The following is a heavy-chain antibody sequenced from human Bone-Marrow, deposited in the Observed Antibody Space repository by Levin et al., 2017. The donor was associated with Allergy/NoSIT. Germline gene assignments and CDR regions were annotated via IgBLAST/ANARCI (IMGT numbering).Heavy chain of an antibody. J-gene: IGHJ4*02. V-gene: IGHV3-23*01. D-gene: IGHD6-19*01. CDR2: ISGSGAGT. CDR3: AKVGSGWFRNKLDS. CDR1: GFTFGTYA. Sequence: GGSLRLSCAASGFTFGTYAMSWVRQAPGKGLEWLSGISGSGAGTFYADSVKGRFNISKDNSKNMVYLQLNSLRVEDTAVYYCAKVGSGWFRNKLDSWGQGTLVTVSS.